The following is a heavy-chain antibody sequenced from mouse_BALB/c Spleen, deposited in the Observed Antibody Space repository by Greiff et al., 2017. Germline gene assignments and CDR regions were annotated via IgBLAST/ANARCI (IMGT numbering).Heavy chain of an antibody. J-gene: IGHJ3*01. CDR2: ISSGGGST. D-gene: IGHD1-1*01. V-gene: IGHV5-12-1*01. Sequence: DVMLVESGGGLVKPGGSLKLSCAASGFAFSSYDMSWVRQTPEKRLEWVAYISSGGGSTYYPDTVKGRFTISRDNAKNTLYLQMSSLKSEDTAMYYCARRYYGSRFAYWGQGTLVTVSA. CDR1: GFAFSSYD. CDR3: ARRYYGSRFAY.